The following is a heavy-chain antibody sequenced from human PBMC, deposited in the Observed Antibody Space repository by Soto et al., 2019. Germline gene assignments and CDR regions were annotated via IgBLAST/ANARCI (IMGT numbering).Heavy chain of an antibody. CDR3: AKDGVPHLYYYMDV. CDR2: ISYDGSNK. CDR1: GVTFSSYG. Sequence: GGSLRLSCAASGVTFSSYGMHWVRQAPGKGLEWVAVISYDGSNKYYADSVKGRFTISRDNSKNTLYLQMNSLRAEDTAVYYCAKDGVPHLYYYMDVWGKGTTVTVSS. D-gene: IGHD3-16*01. V-gene: IGHV3-30*18. J-gene: IGHJ6*03.